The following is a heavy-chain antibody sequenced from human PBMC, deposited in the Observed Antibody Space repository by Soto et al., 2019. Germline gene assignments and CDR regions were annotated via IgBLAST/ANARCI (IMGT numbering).Heavy chain of an antibody. CDR2: IWYDGSNK. Sequence: QVQLVESGGGVVQPGRSLRLSCAASGFTFSSYGMHWVRQAPGKGLEWVAVIWYDGSNKYYADSVKGRFTISRDNSKNTMYLQMNSLRAEDTAVYYCARSHRKTKWFDPWGKGTLVTVSS. CDR3: ARSHRKTKWFDP. CDR1: GFTFSSYG. V-gene: IGHV3-33*01. J-gene: IGHJ5*02.